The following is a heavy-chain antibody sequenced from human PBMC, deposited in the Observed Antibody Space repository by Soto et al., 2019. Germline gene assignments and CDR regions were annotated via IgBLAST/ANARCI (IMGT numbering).Heavy chain of an antibody. CDR2: IYYSGST. CDR1: GGSISSYY. V-gene: IGHV4-59*01. D-gene: IGHD2-15*01. CDR3: AREGYCSGGSCYDHWFDP. Sequence: PSETLSLTCTVSGGSISSYYWSWIRQPPGKGLEWIGYIYYSGSTNYNPSIKSRVTISVDTSKNQFSLKLSSVTAADTALYYCAREGYCSGGSCYDHWFDPWGQGTLVTVSS. J-gene: IGHJ5*02.